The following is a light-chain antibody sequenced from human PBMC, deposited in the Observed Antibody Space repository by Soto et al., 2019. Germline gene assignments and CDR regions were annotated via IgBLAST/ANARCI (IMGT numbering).Light chain of an antibody. CDR3: QQYGSSAT. V-gene: IGKV3D-20*01. CDR2: DAS. Sequence: EIVLTQSPATLSLSPGERATLSCGASQSVSSSYLAWYQQKPGLAPRLLIYDASSRATGIPDRFSGSGSGTDFTLTISRLEPEDFAVHYCQQYGSSATFGQGTRLEI. J-gene: IGKJ5*01. CDR1: QSVSSSY.